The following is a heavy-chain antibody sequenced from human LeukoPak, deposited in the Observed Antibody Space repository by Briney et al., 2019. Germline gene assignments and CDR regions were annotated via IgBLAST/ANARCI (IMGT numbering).Heavy chain of an antibody. Sequence: GGSLRLSCAASGFTFSSYDMHWVRQATGKGLEWVSAIGTAGDTYYPGSVKGRFTISRENAKNSLYLQMNSLRAGDTAVYYCARGGEYYYDSSGYYRGGFYMDVWGKRTTVTVSS. D-gene: IGHD3-22*01. CDR2: IGTAGDT. J-gene: IGHJ6*03. V-gene: IGHV3-13*01. CDR1: GFTFSSYD. CDR3: ARGGEYYYDSSGYYRGGFYMDV.